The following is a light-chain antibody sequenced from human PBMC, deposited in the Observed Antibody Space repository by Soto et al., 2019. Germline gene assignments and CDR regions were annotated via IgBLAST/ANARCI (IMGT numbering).Light chain of an antibody. J-gene: IGKJ1*01. Sequence: VMTQAPATLSVSPGERATLSCRASQTINNNVAWYQLKDGQVPRLLIYGASTRATDVPDRFSGSGSGTDFTLTISRLEPEDFAVYYCQQYGSSPTTFGQGTKVDIK. CDR1: QTINNN. CDR3: QQYGSSPTT. V-gene: IGKV3-20*01. CDR2: GAS.